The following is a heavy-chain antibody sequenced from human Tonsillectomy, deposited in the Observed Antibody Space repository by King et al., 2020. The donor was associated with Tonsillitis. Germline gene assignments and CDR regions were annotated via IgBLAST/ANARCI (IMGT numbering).Heavy chain of an antibody. V-gene: IGHV3-23*01. J-gene: IGHJ4*02. Sequence: VQLLESGGGLVQPGGSLRLSCAASGFTFSTYAMIWARQAPGKGLEWVSSILGSGSNTYYTDSVKGRFTISRDNSRNTLYLQMNSLRAEDTAVYFCAKLRSGSYQLFDDLGQGTLVTVSS. D-gene: IGHD3-3*01. CDR1: GFTFSTYA. CDR3: AKLRSGSYQLFDD. CDR2: ILGSGSNT.